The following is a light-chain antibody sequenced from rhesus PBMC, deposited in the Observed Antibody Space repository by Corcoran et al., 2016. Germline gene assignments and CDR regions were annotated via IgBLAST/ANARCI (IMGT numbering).Light chain of an antibody. V-gene: IGLV2S7*01. CDR3: GSYTNISSFI. J-gene: IGLJ1*01. CDR1: SSDIGGYNY. CDR2: GVS. Sequence: QSAPTQPPSVSGSPGQSVTISCTGTSSDIGGYNYVSWYQQHPGKAPKLMIYGVSNRPSGVSDRFSGSKSGNTASLTISGLQAEDVAVYYCGSYTNISSFIFGGGTR.